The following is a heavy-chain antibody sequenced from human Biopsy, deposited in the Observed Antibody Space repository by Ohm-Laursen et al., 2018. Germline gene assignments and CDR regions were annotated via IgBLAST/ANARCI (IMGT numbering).Heavy chain of an antibody. CDR2: IYDNGDT. Sequence: PSDTLSLTCSVSGGSINSGGPFWGWVRQSPGKGLEWIGYIYDNGDTYYNPSLMSLVSISADTSKNQVSLRLNSVTAADTAVYYCTRVRTFGGVIGGYYFDSWGQGILVTVSS. CDR3: TRVRTFGGVIGGYYFDS. D-gene: IGHD3-16*02. J-gene: IGHJ4*02. V-gene: IGHV4-31*01. CDR1: GGSINSGGPF.